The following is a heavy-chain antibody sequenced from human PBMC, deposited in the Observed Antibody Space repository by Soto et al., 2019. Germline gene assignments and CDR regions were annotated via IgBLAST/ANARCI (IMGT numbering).Heavy chain of an antibody. CDR3: ARNRGFVVVPAASYYYYGMDV. V-gene: IGHV3-30-3*01. CDR1: GFTFSSYA. CDR2: ISYDGSNK. D-gene: IGHD2-2*01. J-gene: IGHJ6*02. Sequence: QVQLVESGGGVVQPGRSLRLSCAASGFTFSSYAMHWVRQAPGKGLEWVAVISYDGSNKYYADSVKGRFTISRDNSKNPLYLQMNSLRAEDTAVYYCARNRGFVVVPAASYYYYGMDVWGQGTTVTVSS.